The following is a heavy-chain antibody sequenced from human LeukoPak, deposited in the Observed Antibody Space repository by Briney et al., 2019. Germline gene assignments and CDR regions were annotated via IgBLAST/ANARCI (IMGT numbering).Heavy chain of an antibody. V-gene: IGHV4-39*01. CDR3: ARVDCSSTSCYHFDY. Sequence: SETLSLTCTVSGGSISSYYWSWIRQPPGKGLEWIGSIYYSGSTYYNPSLKSRVTISVDTSKNQFSLKLSSVTAADTAVYYCARVDCSSTSCYHFDYWGQGTLVTVSS. D-gene: IGHD2-2*01. J-gene: IGHJ4*02. CDR2: IYYSGST. CDR1: GGSISSYY.